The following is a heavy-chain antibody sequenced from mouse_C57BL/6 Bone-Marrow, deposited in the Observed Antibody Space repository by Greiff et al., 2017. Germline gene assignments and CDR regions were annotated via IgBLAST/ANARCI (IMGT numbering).Heavy chain of an antibody. J-gene: IGHJ3*01. V-gene: IGHV1-63*01. D-gene: IGHD2-4*01. CDR2: IYPGGGYT. Sequence: VQLQQSGAELVRPGTSVKMSCKASGYTFTNYWIGWAKQRPGHGLEWIGDIYPGGGYTNYNEKFKGKATLTADKSSSTAYMLLSSLTSEDSAVYFCARPMITTGAWFAYWGQGTLVTVSA. CDR3: ARPMITTGAWFAY. CDR1: GYTFTNYW.